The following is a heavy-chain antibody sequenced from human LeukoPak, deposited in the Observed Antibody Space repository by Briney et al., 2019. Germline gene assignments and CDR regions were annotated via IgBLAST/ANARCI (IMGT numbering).Heavy chain of an antibody. CDR3: VRDPSNSGWAFDY. CDR2: IWYNGKNK. Sequence: PGRSLRLSCAASGFTFSTYAMHWVRQAPGKGLEWVAMIWYNGKNKHYADSVKGRFTISRDNSKNTLDLQMNNLRADDTAVYYCVRDPSNSGWAFDYWGQGTLVTVSS. V-gene: IGHV3-33*01. CDR1: GFTFSTYA. J-gene: IGHJ4*02. D-gene: IGHD6-19*01.